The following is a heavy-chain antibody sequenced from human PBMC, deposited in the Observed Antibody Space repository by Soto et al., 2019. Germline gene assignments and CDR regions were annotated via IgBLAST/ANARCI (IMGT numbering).Heavy chain of an antibody. CDR3: ARGYYASGSHFWFDP. D-gene: IGHD3-10*01. CDR1: GGSFSGYY. Sequence: PSETLSLTCAVYGGSFSGYYWRWIRQPPGKGLEWIGEINHSGSTNYNPSLKSRVTISVDTSKSQFSLKLSSVTAADTAVYYCARGYYASGSHFWFDPWGQGTLVT. J-gene: IGHJ5*02. V-gene: IGHV4-34*01. CDR2: INHSGST.